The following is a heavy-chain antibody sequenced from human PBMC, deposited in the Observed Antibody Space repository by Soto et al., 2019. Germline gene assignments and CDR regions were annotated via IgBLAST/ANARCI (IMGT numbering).Heavy chain of an antibody. Sequence: EVQLVESGGGLVKPGGSLRLSCAASGFTFSSYSMNWVRQAPGKGLEWVSSISSSSSYIYYADSVKGRFTISRDNAKNSLYLQMNSLRAEATAVYYCARGTYYYDSSGYYAYWGQGTLVTVSS. CDR1: GFTFSSYS. CDR2: ISSSSSYI. J-gene: IGHJ4*02. D-gene: IGHD3-22*01. CDR3: ARGTYYYDSSGYYAY. V-gene: IGHV3-21*01.